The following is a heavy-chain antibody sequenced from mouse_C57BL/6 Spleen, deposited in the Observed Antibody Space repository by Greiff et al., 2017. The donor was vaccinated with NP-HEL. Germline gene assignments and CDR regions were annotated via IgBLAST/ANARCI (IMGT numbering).Heavy chain of an antibody. CDR2: IDPSDSET. CDR3: ARGIYYGYDVSYYDAMDY. V-gene: IGHV1-52*01. J-gene: IGHJ4*01. CDR1: GYTFTSYW. D-gene: IGHD2-2*01. Sequence: VQLQQPGAELVRPGSSVKLSCKASGYTFTSYWMHWVKQRPIQGLEWIGNIDPSDSETHYNQKFKDKAPLTVDNSSSTAYMQLSRLTSEDSAVYDGARGIYYGYDVSYYDAMDYWGQGTSVTVSS.